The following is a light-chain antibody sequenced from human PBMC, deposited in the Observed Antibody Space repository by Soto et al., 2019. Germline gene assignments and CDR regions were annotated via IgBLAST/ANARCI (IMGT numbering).Light chain of an antibody. V-gene: IGKV3-20*01. CDR2: GAS. CDR1: QTVSNSY. CDR3: QQYGFSLIA. Sequence: EIVLTQSPGTLSLSPGERATLSCRASQTVSNSYVAWYQQKPGQAPRLLIYGASSRATGIPDRFSGSGSGTDYTLTISRLEPEDFAVYYCQQYGFSLIAFGGGTKVEI. J-gene: IGKJ4*01.